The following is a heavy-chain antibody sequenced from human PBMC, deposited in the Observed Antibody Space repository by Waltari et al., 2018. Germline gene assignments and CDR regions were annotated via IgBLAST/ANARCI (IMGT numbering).Heavy chain of an antibody. CDR3: ARGRDVFANFDYNWFDP. CDR1: GYTFINYD. Sequence: QVQLVQSGAYVLRPGASGQVSCQASGYTFINYDINWVRQAAGQGLELMGWVNPNSGATAYAQKFQGRITMTWDTSISTAYMELSNLRSDDTAVLYCARGRDVFANFDYNWFDPWGQGTLVTVSS. CDR2: VNPNSGAT. V-gene: IGHV1-8*02. D-gene: IGHD3-3*01. J-gene: IGHJ5*02.